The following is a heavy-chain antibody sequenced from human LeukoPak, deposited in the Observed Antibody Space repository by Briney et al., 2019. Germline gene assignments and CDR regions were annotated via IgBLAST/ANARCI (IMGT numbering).Heavy chain of an antibody. J-gene: IGHJ4*02. CDR3: SRLPILGGHDY. Sequence: KPSETLSLTCTVSGGSINTRSYYWGRVRQPPGKGLEWIGALYSSGSTYYSPSLRSRITISADTSRNQFSLMLTSVTASDTAVYYCSRLPILGGHDYWGQGTLVTVSS. CDR2: LYSSGST. CDR1: GGSINTRSYY. D-gene: IGHD3-3*02. V-gene: IGHV4-39*01.